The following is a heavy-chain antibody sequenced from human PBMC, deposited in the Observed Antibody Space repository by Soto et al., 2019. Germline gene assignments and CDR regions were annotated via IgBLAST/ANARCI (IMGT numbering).Heavy chain of an antibody. Sequence: SETLSLTCAVYGGSFSDYSWNWNWIRQPPGKGREWVGDINHSGSTSHNPSLKSRVTLSLDKSQNQFTLIPTSVTAADTAFYYCARGALNYDIWSGSFNGGMDVWGQGTTVTVSS. CDR3: ARGALNYDIWSGSFNGGMDV. J-gene: IGHJ6*02. CDR2: INHSGST. V-gene: IGHV4-34*01. CDR1: GGSFSDYSWN. D-gene: IGHD3-3*01.